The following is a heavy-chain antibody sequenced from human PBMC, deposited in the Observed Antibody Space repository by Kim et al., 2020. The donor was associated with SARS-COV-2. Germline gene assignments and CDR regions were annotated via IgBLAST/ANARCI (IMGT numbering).Heavy chain of an antibody. CDR2: ISGSGGST. D-gene: IGHD3-10*01. J-gene: IGHJ6*02. V-gene: IGHV3-23*01. Sequence: GGSLRLSCAASGFTFSSYAMSWVRQAPGKGLEWVSAISGSGGSTYYADSVKGRFTISRDNSKNTLYLQMNSLRAEDTAVYYCAKHPRGVHYYYYGMDVWGQGTTVTVSS. CDR1: GFTFSSYA. CDR3: AKHPRGVHYYYYGMDV.